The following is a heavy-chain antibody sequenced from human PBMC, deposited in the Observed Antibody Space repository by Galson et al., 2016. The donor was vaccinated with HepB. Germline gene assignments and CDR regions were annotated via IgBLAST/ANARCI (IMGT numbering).Heavy chain of an antibody. D-gene: IGHD3-22*01. CDR1: GGSFSTYY. J-gene: IGHJ6*02. CDR2: INHSGST. Sequence: SETLSLTCAVYGGSFSTYYWTWIRQPPGKGLEWIGEINHSGSTNYNPSLKSRVTISIDTSKNQFSLKLSSVTAADTAVYYCARGPYYYDSSGYYYYYYGLDVRGQGTTVTVSS. V-gene: IGHV4-34*01. CDR3: ARGPYYYDSSGYYYYYYGLDV.